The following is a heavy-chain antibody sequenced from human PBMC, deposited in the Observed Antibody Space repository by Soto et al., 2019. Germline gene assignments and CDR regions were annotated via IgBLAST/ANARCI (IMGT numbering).Heavy chain of an antibody. D-gene: IGHD5-18*01. Sequence: SVKDSCEASGGTFSSYAISWGRQAPVQGLEWMGGIIPIFGTANYAQKFQGRVTITADESTSTAYMELSSLRSEDTAVYYCARYSYGRPDYYGMDVWGQGTTVTVSS. CDR3: ARYSYGRPDYYGMDV. CDR1: GGTFSSYA. CDR2: IIPIFGTA. J-gene: IGHJ6*02. V-gene: IGHV1-69*01.